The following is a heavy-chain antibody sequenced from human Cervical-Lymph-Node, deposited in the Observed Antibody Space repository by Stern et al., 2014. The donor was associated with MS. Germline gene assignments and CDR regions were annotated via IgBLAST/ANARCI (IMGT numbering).Heavy chain of an antibody. V-gene: IGHV1-69*01. Sequence: VQLVQSGAEVKKPGSSVKVSCKASGGTFSSYAISWVRQAPGQGLEWMGGIIPLFGTTNYTQKFQGRVTITADESTSTAYMELSSLRSEDTAVYYCARGDTMVRGVITPDYYGMDVWGQGTTVTVSS. CDR3: ARGDTMVRGVITPDYYGMDV. D-gene: IGHD3-10*01. J-gene: IGHJ6*02. CDR1: GGTFSSYA. CDR2: IIPLFGTT.